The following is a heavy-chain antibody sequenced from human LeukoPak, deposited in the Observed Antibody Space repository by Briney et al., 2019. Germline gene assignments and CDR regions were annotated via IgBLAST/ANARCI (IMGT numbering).Heavy chain of an antibody. J-gene: IGHJ4*02. Sequence: ASVKVSCKASGGTFSSYAISWVRQAPGQGLEWMGGIIPIFGTANYAQKFQGRVTITADESTSTAYMELSSLRSEDTAVYYCARSDILTGYNPPYQAGYFDYWGQGTLVTVSS. CDR3: ARSDILTGYNPPYQAGYFDY. CDR2: IIPIFGTA. D-gene: IGHD3-9*01. V-gene: IGHV1-69*13. CDR1: GGTFSSYA.